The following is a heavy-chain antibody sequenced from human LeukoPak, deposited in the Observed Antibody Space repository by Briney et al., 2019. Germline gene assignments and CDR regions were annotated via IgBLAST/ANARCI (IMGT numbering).Heavy chain of an antibody. CDR2: ISYDGSNK. CDR3: AKDHVGALDY. CDR1: GFTFSSYG. Sequence: PGGSLRLSCAASGFTFSSYGMHWVRQAPGKGLEWVAVISYDGSNKYYADSVKGRFTISRDNSKNTLYLQMNSLRAEDTAVYYCAKDHVGALDYWGQGTLVTVSS. J-gene: IGHJ4*02. D-gene: IGHD1-26*01. V-gene: IGHV3-30*18.